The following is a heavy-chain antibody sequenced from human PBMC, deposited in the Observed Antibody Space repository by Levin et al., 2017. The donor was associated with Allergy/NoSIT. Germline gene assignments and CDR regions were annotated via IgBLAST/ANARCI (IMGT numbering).Heavy chain of an antibody. V-gene: IGHV3-23*01. CDR3: AKRGCSGGSCYSGLGAFDI. J-gene: IGHJ3*02. Sequence: GESLKISCAASGFTYTSYAMSWVRQAPGKGLEWVSAISSDSGGSTWYADSVKGRFTISRDNSKNTLYLQLNSLRAEDTAVYYCAKRGCSGGSCYSGLGAFDIWGQGTMVTVSS. CDR2: ISSDSGGST. D-gene: IGHD2-15*01. CDR1: GFTYTSYA.